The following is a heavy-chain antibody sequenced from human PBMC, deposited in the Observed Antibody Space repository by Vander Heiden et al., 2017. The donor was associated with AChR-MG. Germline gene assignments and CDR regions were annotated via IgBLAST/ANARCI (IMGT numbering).Heavy chain of an antibody. J-gene: IGHJ4*02. V-gene: IGHV3-15*01. Sequence: EVQLVESGGGLVKPGGSLRLSCSAPGFTLSNAWMTWVRQAPGKGLEWVGRIKSKIDGGTTDYAAPVKGRFSISRDDSKNTLYLQMNSLKTEDTAVYYCITWGNSDLNEYWGQGTLVTVSS. D-gene: IGHD3-16*01. CDR3: ITWGNSDLNEY. CDR1: GFTLSNAW. CDR2: IKSKIDGGTT.